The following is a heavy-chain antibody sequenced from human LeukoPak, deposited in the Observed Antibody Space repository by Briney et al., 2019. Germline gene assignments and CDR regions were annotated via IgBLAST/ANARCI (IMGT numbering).Heavy chain of an antibody. D-gene: IGHD4-17*01. J-gene: IGHJ4*02. CDR2: IWYDGSNK. V-gene: IGHV3-33*01. CDR1: GFTFSSYG. CDR3: ARAGGGDYGYFDY. Sequence: GGSLRLSCAASGFTFSSYGMHRVRQAPGKGLEWVAVIWYDGSNKYYADSVKGRFTISRDNSKNTLYLQMNSLRAEDTAVYYCARAGGGDYGYFDYWGQGTLVTVSS.